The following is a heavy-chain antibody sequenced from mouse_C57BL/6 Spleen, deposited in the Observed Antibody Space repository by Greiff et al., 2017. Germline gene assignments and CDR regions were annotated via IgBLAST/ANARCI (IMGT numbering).Heavy chain of an antibody. CDR2: ISSGGSYT. D-gene: IGHD1-1*01. CDR3: ARQGFITTVVERAWFAY. J-gene: IGHJ3*01. V-gene: IGHV5-6*01. Sequence: EVKLMESGGDLVKPGGSLKLSCAASGFTFSSYGMSWVRQTPDKRLEWVATISSGGSYTYYPDSVKGRFTISRDNAKNTLYLQMSSLKSEDTAMYYCARQGFITTVVERAWFAYWGQGTLVTVSA. CDR1: GFTFSSYG.